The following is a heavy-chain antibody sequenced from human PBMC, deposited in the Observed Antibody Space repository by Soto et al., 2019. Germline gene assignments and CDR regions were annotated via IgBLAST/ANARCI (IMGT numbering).Heavy chain of an antibody. D-gene: IGHD3-10*01. Sequence: GGPLRLSCAASGFTFSSYAMTWVRQAPGKGLEWVSAISGSGGSTYYADSVKGRFTISRDNSKNTLYLQMNSLRAEDTAVYYCARVATYYYVSGPSGGFGPWGQGTLVTVSS. CDR1: GFTFSSYA. CDR2: ISGSGGST. CDR3: ARVATYYYVSGPSGGFGP. J-gene: IGHJ5*02. V-gene: IGHV3-23*01.